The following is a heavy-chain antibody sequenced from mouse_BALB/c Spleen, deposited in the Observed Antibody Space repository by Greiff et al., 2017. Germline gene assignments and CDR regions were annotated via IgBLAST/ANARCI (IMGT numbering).Heavy chain of an antibody. CDR3: ARGLLRSSYAMDY. V-gene: IGHV5-4*02. D-gene: IGHD1-1*01. Sequence: EVQLVESGGGLVKPGGSLKLSCAASGFTFSDYYMYWVRQTPEKRLEWVATISDGGSYTYYPDSVKGRFTISRDNAKNNLYLQMSSLKSEDTAMYYCARGLLRSSYAMDYWGQGTSVTVSS. J-gene: IGHJ4*01. CDR1: GFTFSDYY. CDR2: ISDGGSYT.